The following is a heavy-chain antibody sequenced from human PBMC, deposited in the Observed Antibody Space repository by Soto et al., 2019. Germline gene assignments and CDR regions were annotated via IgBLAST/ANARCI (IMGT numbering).Heavy chain of an antibody. V-gene: IGHV1-24*01. J-gene: IGHJ3*02. CDR3: ATARWELLSDALDI. Sequence: ASVKISCKVSGYTLTELSMHWVRQAPGKGLEWMGGFDPEDGETIYAQKFQGRVTMTEDTSTDTAYMELSSLRSEDTAVYYCATARWELLSDALDIWGQGTMVTVSS. D-gene: IGHD1-26*01. CDR1: GYTLTELS. CDR2: FDPEDGET.